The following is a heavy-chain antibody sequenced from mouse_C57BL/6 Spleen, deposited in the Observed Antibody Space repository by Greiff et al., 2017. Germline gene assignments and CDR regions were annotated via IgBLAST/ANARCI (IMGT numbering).Heavy chain of an antibody. CDR3: TRGFNWGGDY. CDR1: GYTFTDYE. J-gene: IGHJ2*01. CDR2: IDPETGGT. Sequence: VKLQESGAELVRPGASVTLSCKASGYTFTDYEMHWVKQTPVHGLEWIGAIDPETGGTAYNQKFKGKAILTADKSSSTAYMELRSLTSEDSAVYYCTRGFNWGGDYWGQGTTLTVSS. V-gene: IGHV1-15*01. D-gene: IGHD4-1*02.